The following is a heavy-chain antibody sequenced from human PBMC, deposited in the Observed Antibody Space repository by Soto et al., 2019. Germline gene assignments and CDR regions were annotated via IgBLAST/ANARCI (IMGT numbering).Heavy chain of an antibody. Sequence: QVQLQQWGAGLLKPSETLSLTCAVYGGSFSGYYWSWIRQPPGKGLEWIGEINHSGSTNYNPSLKSRVTISVGTSKNQFSQKLSSVTAADTAVYYCARGNGGWSPFDCWGQGTLVTVSS. V-gene: IGHV4-34*01. CDR1: GGSFSGYY. CDR3: ARGNGGWSPFDC. J-gene: IGHJ4*02. CDR2: INHSGST. D-gene: IGHD6-19*01.